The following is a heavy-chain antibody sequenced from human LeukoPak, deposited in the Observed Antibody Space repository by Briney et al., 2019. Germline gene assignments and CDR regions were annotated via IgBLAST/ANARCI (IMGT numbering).Heavy chain of an antibody. V-gene: IGHV7-4-1*02. CDR1: GYTFTSYA. J-gene: IGHJ6*02. Sequence: ASVKVSCKASGYTFTSYAMNWVRQAPGQGLEWMGWINTNTGNPTYAQGFTGRFVFSLDTSVSTAYLQISSLRAEDTAVYYCARDADCSGGSCYSYYYYGMDVWGQGTTVTVSS. CDR2: INTNTGNP. D-gene: IGHD2-15*01. CDR3: ARDADCSGGSCYSYYYYGMDV.